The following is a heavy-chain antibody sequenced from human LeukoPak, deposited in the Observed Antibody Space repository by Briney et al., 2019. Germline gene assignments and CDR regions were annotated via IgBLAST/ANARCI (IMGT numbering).Heavy chain of an antibody. V-gene: IGHV4-34*01. CDR2: INHSGST. CDR1: GGSFSGYY. J-gene: IGHJ3*02. D-gene: IGHD3-22*01. CDR3: AREVVVITTSSDIAFDI. Sequence: SETLSLTCAVYGGSFSGYYWSWIRQPPGKGLEWIGEINHSGSTNYNPSLKSRVTISVDTSKNQFSLKLSSVTAADTAVYYCAREVVVITTSSDIAFDIWGQGTMVTVSS.